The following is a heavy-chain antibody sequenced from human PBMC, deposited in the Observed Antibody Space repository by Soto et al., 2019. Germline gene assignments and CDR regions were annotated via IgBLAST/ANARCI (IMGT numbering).Heavy chain of an antibody. CDR2: ISSSSTFI. J-gene: IGHJ6*02. V-gene: IGHV3-21*01. D-gene: IGHD1-1*01. CDR1: GFTFNSYS. CDR3: ARGRPTGYSYYGMDV. Sequence: PVGSLRLSCAASGFTFNSYSMNWVRQAPGKGLEWVSSISSSSTFIYDADSVKGRFSISRDNAKNSLFLQMNSLRAEDTAVYFCARGRPTGYSYYGMDVWGQGTTVTVSS.